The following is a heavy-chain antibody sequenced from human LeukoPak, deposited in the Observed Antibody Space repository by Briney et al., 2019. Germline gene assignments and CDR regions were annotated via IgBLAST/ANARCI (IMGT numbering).Heavy chain of an antibody. Sequence: SVKVSCKASGGTFNSYAISWVRQAPGQGLEWMGGIMPLFGTANYAQEFQGRVTFTTDESASTAYMEVSSLRSEDTAVYYCASGSLGDGYGVGDYYQYMDVWGKGTTVTISS. D-gene: IGHD5-24*01. J-gene: IGHJ6*03. CDR3: ASGSLGDGYGVGDYYQYMDV. V-gene: IGHV1-69*05. CDR1: GGTFNSYA. CDR2: IMPLFGTA.